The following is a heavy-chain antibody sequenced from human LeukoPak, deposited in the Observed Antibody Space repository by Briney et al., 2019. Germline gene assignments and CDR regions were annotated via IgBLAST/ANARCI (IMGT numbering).Heavy chain of an antibody. V-gene: IGHV3-53*01. CDR3: ATPIVVVVAAGGRDAFDI. J-gene: IGHJ3*02. Sequence: GGSLRLSCAASGFTVSSNYMSWVRQAPGKGLEWVSVIYSGGSTYYADSVKGRFTISRDNAKNSLYLQMNSLRAEDTAVYYCATPIVVVVAAGGRDAFDIWGQGKMVTVSS. D-gene: IGHD2-15*01. CDR1: GFTVSSNY. CDR2: IYSGGST.